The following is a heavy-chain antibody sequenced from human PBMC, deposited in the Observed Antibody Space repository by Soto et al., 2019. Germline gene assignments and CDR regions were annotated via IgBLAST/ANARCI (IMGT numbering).Heavy chain of an antibody. Sequence: SETLSLTCTVSGGSISSYYWSWIRQPAGKGLEWIGRIYTSGSTNYNPSPKSRVTMSVDTSKNQFSLKLSSVTAADTAVYYCAREFGYCSGGSCYFWFDPWGQGTLVTVSS. CDR1: GGSISSYY. D-gene: IGHD2-15*01. J-gene: IGHJ5*02. CDR3: AREFGYCSGGSCYFWFDP. CDR2: IYTSGST. V-gene: IGHV4-4*07.